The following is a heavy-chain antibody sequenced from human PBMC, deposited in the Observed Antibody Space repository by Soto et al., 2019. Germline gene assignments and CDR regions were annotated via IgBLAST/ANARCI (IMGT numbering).Heavy chain of an antibody. Sequence: QLRLQESGPGLVKPSETLSLTCSVSGASIRSTSYYWGWIRQPPGKGLEWIGSIYYSGSTHYSPSLKSRIIMSLDTSTNQFSLKLTSVTAADPAVYYCTRHEGGAAADRPLDYWGQGTLVTASS. CDR1: GASIRSTSYY. J-gene: IGHJ4*02. D-gene: IGHD6-13*01. CDR3: TRHEGGAAADRPLDY. CDR2: IYYSGST. V-gene: IGHV4-39*01.